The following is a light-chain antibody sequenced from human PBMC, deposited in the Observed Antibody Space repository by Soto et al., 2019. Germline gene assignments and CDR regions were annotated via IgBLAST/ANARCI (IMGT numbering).Light chain of an antibody. CDR3: QQRSNWPPT. J-gene: IGKJ2*01. Sequence: EIVLTQSPATLSLSPGERATLSCRASQSVSTYLAWYQQKPGQAPRLLIYDAYKRATGIPARFSGSGSGTDYTLTISSLEPEDFAVYYCQQRSNWPPTFGQGTKLEI. V-gene: IGKV3-11*01. CDR2: DAY. CDR1: QSVSTY.